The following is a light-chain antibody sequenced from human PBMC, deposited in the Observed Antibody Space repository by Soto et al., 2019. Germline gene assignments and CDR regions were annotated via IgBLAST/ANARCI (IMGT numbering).Light chain of an antibody. CDR2: GAS. CDR1: QTVSSNY. Sequence: EIVMKQSPDTLSLSTGERATLSCRASQTVSSNYLAWCQQRPGQAPRLLIYGASTRAAGIPDSFSGSGCGTDFTLTITRLEPEDAAVYFCQQYTVPPTTFGQGTRLEIK. J-gene: IGKJ5*01. CDR3: QQYTVPPTT. V-gene: IGKV3-20*01.